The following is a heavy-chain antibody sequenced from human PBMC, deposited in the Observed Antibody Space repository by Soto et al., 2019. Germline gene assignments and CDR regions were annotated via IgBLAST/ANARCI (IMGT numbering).Heavy chain of an antibody. CDR1: GGSISSYY. Sequence: SETLSLTCTVSGGSISSYYWSWIRQPPGKGLEWIGYIYYSGSTNYNPSLKSRVTISVDTSKNQFSLKLSSVTAADTAVYYCARERATYSSSGYYYYYGMDVWGQGTTVTVSS. CDR3: ARERATYSSSGYYYYYGMDV. J-gene: IGHJ6*02. CDR2: IYYSGST. D-gene: IGHD6-6*01. V-gene: IGHV4-59*01.